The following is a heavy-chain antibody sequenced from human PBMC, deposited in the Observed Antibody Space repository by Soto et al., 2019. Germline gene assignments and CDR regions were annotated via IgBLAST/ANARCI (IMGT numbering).Heavy chain of an antibody. J-gene: IGHJ4*02. CDR3: VRDSGAKVSRS. CDR1: GAPVSSHR. CDR2: IVSIYRTA. Sequence: SVKSFIKASGAPVSSHRINLVRQAPGQGLEWVGGIVSIYRTADYAQKFQGRINITAAESARTSYMALRSLKSQHTALYHCVRDSGAKVSRSWGQGPLATV. D-gene: IGHD6-13*01. V-gene: IGHV1-69*13.